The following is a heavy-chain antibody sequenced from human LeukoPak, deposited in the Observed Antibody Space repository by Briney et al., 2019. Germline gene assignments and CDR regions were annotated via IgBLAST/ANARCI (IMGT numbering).Heavy chain of an antibody. D-gene: IGHD5-24*01. CDR1: GYSFTTYW. CDR3: ARGGDGYNHFDY. J-gene: IGHJ4*02. Sequence: GESLKISCQGSGYSFTTYWIAWVRQMPGKGLEWMGIIYPGGSDTTYSPSFQGQVTISADKSTSTAYLQWSGLRASDTAIYYCARGGDGYNHFDYWGQGTLVTVSS. V-gene: IGHV5-51*01. CDR2: IYPGGSDT.